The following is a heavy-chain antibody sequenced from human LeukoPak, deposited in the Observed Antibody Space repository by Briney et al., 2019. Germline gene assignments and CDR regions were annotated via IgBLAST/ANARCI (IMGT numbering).Heavy chain of an antibody. D-gene: IGHD3-22*01. J-gene: IGHJ1*01. CDR3: ARGYYDSSDFEYFQH. Sequence: EASVTVSCKASGYTFTGYYMHWVRQAPGQGREWMGWINPNSGGTNYAQKFQGRVTMTRDTSISTLYMYLSRLRSDGTAGFFCARGYYDSSDFEYFQHWGQGTLGTVSS. CDR2: INPNSGGT. V-gene: IGHV1-2*02. CDR1: GYTFTGYY.